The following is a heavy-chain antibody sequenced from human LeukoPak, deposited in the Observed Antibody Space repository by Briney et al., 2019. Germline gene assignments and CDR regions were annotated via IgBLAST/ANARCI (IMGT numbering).Heavy chain of an antibody. CDR3: ARGFPGH. J-gene: IGHJ1*01. CDR1: GFIFSSYD. V-gene: IGHV3-30*03. Sequence: PGGSLRLSCAASGFIFSSYDMHWVRQAPGKGLEWVAVISYDGSNKYYADSVKGRFTISRDNSKNTLYLQMNSLRAEDTAVYYCARGFPGHWGQGTLVTVSS. D-gene: IGHD3-10*01. CDR2: ISYDGSNK.